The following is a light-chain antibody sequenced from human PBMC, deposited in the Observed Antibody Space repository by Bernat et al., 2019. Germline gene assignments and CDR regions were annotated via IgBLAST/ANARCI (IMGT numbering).Light chain of an antibody. Sequence: ILMTQSPPSLSVSPGESATVSCRASEKIESSLAWYHQRPGQAPRLLISDASTRATGIPDRFSGSGSGTEFTLPINSLQSEDFGVYYCQQYNAWPLTFGQGTKLEI. V-gene: IGKV3-15*01. J-gene: IGKJ2*01. CDR3: QQYNAWPLT. CDR2: DAS. CDR1: EKIESS.